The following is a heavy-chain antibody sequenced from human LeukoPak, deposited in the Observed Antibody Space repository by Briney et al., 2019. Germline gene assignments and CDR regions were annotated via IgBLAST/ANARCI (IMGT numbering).Heavy chain of an antibody. V-gene: IGHV3-21*01. CDR1: GFTFSNYN. CDR3: VREGSHYYYMDV. Sequence: NSGGSLRLSCAASGFTFSNYNMNWVRQAPGKGLEWVSCISSSSSYIYYADSVKGRFTISRDNARNSLYLQMNSLRVEDTAVYYCVREGSHYYYMDVWGKGTTVTVSS. D-gene: IGHD3-10*01. J-gene: IGHJ6*03. CDR2: ISSSSSYI.